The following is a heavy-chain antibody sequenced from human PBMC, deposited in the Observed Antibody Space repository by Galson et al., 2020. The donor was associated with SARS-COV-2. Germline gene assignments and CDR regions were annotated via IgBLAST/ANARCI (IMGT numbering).Heavy chain of an antibody. D-gene: IGHD3-22*01. CDR2: ISYDGSNK. V-gene: IGHV3-30*04. Sequence: QLGESLKISCAASGFTFSSYAMHWVRQAPGKGLEWVAVISYDGSNKYYADSVKGRFTISRDNSKNTLYLQMNSLRAEDTAVYYCAAGVRGYYYFDYWGQGTLVTVSS. J-gene: IGHJ4*02. CDR3: AAGVRGYYYFDY. CDR1: GFTFSSYA.